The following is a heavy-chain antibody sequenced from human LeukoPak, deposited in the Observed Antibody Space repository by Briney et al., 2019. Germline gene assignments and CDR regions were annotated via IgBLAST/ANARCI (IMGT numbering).Heavy chain of an antibody. CDR3: GVGDYVRY. J-gene: IGHJ4*02. V-gene: IGHV3-30*03. CDR2: ISYDGSNK. Sequence: GRSLRLSCAASGFTFSSYGMHWVRQAPGKGLEWVAVISYDGSNKYYADSVKGRFTISRDNSKNTLYLQMNSLRAEDTAVYYCGVGDYVRYWGQGTLVTVSS. CDR1: GFTFSSYG. D-gene: IGHD4-17*01.